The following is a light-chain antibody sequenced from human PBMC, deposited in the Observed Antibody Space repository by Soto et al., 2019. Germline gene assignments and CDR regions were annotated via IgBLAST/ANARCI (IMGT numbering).Light chain of an antibody. CDR2: DAS. CDR1: QDVSNY. V-gene: IGKV1-33*01. CDR3: QQYSNLIT. Sequence: DIQMTQSASSLSASVGDRVTITCQASQDVSNYLNWYQQKLGKAPKLLIYDASNLETGVPSRFSGSGSGTYFSFTISSLQPEDFATYYCQQYSNLITFGQGTRLEI. J-gene: IGKJ5*01.